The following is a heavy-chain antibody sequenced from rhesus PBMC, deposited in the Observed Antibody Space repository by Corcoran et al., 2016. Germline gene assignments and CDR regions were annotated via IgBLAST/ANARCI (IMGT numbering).Heavy chain of an antibody. CDR3: ARRNFNFDY. CDR1: GGSISSDYD. J-gene: IGHJ4*01. D-gene: IGHD4-17*01. Sequence: QVQLQESGPGVVKPSETLSLTCTVAGGSISSDYDWSWIRQVPGKGLEWIGYIYGSSGSTNYNPSLKNRVTISKDASKNQFSLKLSSVTAADTAVYYCARRNFNFDYWGQGVLVTVSS. CDR2: IYGSSGST. V-gene: IGHV4-76*01.